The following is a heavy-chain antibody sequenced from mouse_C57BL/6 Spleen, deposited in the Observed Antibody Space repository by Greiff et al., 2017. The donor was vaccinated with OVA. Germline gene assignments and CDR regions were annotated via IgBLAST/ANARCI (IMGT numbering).Heavy chain of an antibody. J-gene: IGHJ2*01. CDR1: GYAFSSYW. CDR3: ARESGTGDY. Sequence: QVQLQQSGAELVKPGASVKISCKASGYAFSSYWMNWVQQRPGKGLAWIGQIYPGDGDTNYNGKFKGKATLTADKSSSTAYMQLSSLTSEDSAVYFCARESGTGDYWGQGTTLTVSS. CDR2: IYPGDGDT. D-gene: IGHD3-3*01. V-gene: IGHV1-80*01.